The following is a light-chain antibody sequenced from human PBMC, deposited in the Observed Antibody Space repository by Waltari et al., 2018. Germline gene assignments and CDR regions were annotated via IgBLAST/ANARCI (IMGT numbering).Light chain of an antibody. J-gene: IGKJ4*01. CDR2: AAS. V-gene: IGKV1-9*01. Sequence: QLTQSPSSLSASVGDRVTITCRASQGISIFLALYQQKAGKAPKLLIYAASTLQSGVPSRFSGSGSGTDFTLTISSLQPEDFATYYCQQLNSYPPTFGGGTKVEIK. CDR3: QQLNSYPPT. CDR1: QGISIF.